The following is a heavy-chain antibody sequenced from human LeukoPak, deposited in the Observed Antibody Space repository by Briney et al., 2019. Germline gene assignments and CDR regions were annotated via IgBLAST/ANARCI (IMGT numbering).Heavy chain of an antibody. CDR2: IYYSGST. V-gene: IGHV4-59*08. D-gene: IGHD2-21*01. CDR1: GGSISSYY. Sequence: SETLSLTCTVSGGSISSYYWSWIRQPPGKGLEWIGYIYYSGSTNYNPSLKSRVTISVDTSKNQFSLKLSSVTAADTAVYYCASQLWWWTSFDYWGQGTLVTVSS. J-gene: IGHJ4*02. CDR3: ASQLWWWTSFDY.